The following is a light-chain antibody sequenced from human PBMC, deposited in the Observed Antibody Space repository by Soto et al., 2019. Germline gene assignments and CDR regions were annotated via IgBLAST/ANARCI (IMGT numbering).Light chain of an antibody. Sequence: IVLAQSPATLSVSQGERATISCRASQSVSSNLDWHQKKPGKAPRILIYDASTRATGIPARLRGSGYETELTLTISSVKYEDFAVYYCQQYHNWTITFGQGTRLEIK. V-gene: IGKV3-15*01. CDR2: DAS. J-gene: IGKJ5*01. CDR3: QQYHNWTIT. CDR1: QSVSSN.